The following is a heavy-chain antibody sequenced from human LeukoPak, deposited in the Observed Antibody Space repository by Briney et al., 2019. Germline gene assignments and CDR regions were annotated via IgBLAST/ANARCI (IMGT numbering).Heavy chain of an antibody. J-gene: IGHJ4*02. Sequence: HPGGSLRLSCAASGFTFSSYGMHWVRQAPGKGLEWVAVISYDGSNKYYADSVKGRFTISRDNAKTSLYLQMNSLRAEDTAVYYYAKDWGHYGSGSYSSRAEFDYWGQGTLVTVSS. CDR3: AKDWGHYGSGSYSSRAEFDY. V-gene: IGHV3-30*18. CDR2: ISYDGSNK. CDR1: GFTFSSYG. D-gene: IGHD3-10*01.